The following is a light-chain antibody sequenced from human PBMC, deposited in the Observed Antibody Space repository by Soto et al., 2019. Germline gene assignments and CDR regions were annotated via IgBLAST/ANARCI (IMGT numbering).Light chain of an antibody. V-gene: IGKV1-39*01. CDR2: AAS. Sequence: DIQMTQSPSTLSGSVGDGVTITCGASQTISSWLAWYQQKPGKAPKLLIYAASSLQSGVPSRFSGSGSGTDFTLTISSLQPEDFATYYCQQSYSTPPTFGQGTKVDIK. J-gene: IGKJ1*01. CDR1: QTISSW. CDR3: QQSYSTPPT.